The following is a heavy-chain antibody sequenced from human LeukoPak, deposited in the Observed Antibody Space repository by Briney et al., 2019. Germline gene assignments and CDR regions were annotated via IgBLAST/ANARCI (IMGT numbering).Heavy chain of an antibody. J-gene: IGHJ4*02. CDR3: ARGGLEPVDY. CDR1: GFTFSRYW. CDR2: INEDGSTT. Sequence: GGSLRLSCAASGFTFSRYWMHWVRQAPGKGLVWVSRINEDGSTTSYADSVKGRFTISRDNVKNTLYLQMNGLRSEDTAVYYCARGGLEPVDYWGQGTLVTVSS. D-gene: IGHD1-14*01. V-gene: IGHV3-74*01.